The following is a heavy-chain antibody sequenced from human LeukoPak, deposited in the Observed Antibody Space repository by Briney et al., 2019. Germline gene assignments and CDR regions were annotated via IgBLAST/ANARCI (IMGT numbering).Heavy chain of an antibody. V-gene: IGHV1-18*01. CDR2: ISAYNGNT. D-gene: IGHD1-26*01. CDR3: ARAGRKVGATMSHDY. Sequence: ASVKVSCKASGYTFTSHGISWVRQAPGQGLEWMGWISAYNGNTNYAQKLQGRVTMTTDTSTSTAYMELRSLRSDDTAVYYCARAGRKVGATMSHDYWGQGTLVTVSS. CDR1: GYTFTSHG. J-gene: IGHJ4*02.